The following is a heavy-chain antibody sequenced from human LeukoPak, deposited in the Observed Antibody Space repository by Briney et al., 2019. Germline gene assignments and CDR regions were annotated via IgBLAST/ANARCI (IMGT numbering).Heavy chain of an antibody. CDR2: IYPGDSDT. J-gene: IGHJ4*02. V-gene: IGHV5-51*01. D-gene: IGHD3-10*01. Sequence: GGSLKISWKGSGYRFTSYWIAWVRQIPGKGLEWMGIIYPGDSDTRYSTSFQGQVTISADKSISTAYPQWSSLKAADTAMYYCARYYGSGAGYWGEGALVTVSS. CDR3: ARYYGSGAGY. CDR1: GYRFTSYW.